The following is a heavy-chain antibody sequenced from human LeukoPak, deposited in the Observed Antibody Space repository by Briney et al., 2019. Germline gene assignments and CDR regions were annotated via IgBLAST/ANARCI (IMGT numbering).Heavy chain of an antibody. CDR3: ARDADVGASNY. CDR2: IIPILGLA. J-gene: IGHJ4*02. V-gene: IGHV1-69*04. CDR1: GRSFITYA. Sequence: VKVSCKASGRSFITYAISWVRQAPGQGLEWMGRIIPILGLANYAQKFQGRVTITAHKSTSTAYMELSSLRPEHTAVYYCARDADVGASNYWGQGTLVTVSS. D-gene: IGHD1-26*01.